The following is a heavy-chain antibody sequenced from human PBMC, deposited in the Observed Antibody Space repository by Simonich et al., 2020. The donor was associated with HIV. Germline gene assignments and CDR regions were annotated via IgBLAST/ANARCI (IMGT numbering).Heavy chain of an antibody. CDR1: GGSFSGYY. CDR3: AREGGSGSFGSWFDP. D-gene: IGHD3-10*01. CDR2: INHSGST. V-gene: IGHV4-34*01. J-gene: IGHJ5*02. Sequence: QVQLQQWGAGLLKPSETLSLTCAVYGGSFSGYYWSWIRQPPGKGLGWIGEINHSGSTNYNPSLKSRVTISVDTYKNQFSLKLSSVTAADTAVYYCAREGGSGSFGSWFDPWGQGTLVTVSS.